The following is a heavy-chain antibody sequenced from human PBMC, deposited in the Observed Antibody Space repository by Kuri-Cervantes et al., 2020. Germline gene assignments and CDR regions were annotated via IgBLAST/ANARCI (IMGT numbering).Heavy chain of an antibody. CDR2: IWYDGNNK. Sequence: GESLKISCAASGFTFRSYGMHWVRQAPGKGLEWVALIWYDGNNKYYADSVRGRITISRDNSQNTLYLQMNSLRSDDTAVYYCATEKNYDFWSAYHGPHFDFWGQGTLGTVSS. D-gene: IGHD3-3*01. CDR3: ATEKNYDFWSAYHGPHFDF. J-gene: IGHJ4*02. CDR1: GFTFRSYG. V-gene: IGHV3-30*02.